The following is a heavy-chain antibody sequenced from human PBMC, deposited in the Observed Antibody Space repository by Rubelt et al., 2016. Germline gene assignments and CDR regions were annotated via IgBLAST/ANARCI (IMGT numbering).Heavy chain of an antibody. CDR2: IYYSGST. CDR3: ARKGIAAAGTVNYYYYYGMDV. J-gene: IGHJ6*02. CDR1: AGSISSNSYY. Sequence: ETLSLTCTVSAGSISSNSYYWGWIRQPPGKGLEWIGSIYYSGSTYYNPSLKSRVTISVDTSKNQFSLKLSSVTAADTAVYYCARKGIAAAGTVNYYYYYGMDVWGQGTTVTVSS. V-gene: IGHV4-39*01. D-gene: IGHD6-13*01.